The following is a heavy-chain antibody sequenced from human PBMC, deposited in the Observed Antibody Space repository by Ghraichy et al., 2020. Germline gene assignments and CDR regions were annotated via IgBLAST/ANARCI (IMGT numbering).Heavy chain of an antibody. Sequence: GGSLRLSCAASGFTFSSYGMHWVRQAPGKGLEWVAVIWYDGSNKYYADSVKGRFTISRDNSKNTLYLQMNSLRAEDTAVYYCARDDPRITMDVWGKGTTVTVSS. CDR1: GFTFSSYG. D-gene: IGHD5-24*01. CDR2: IWYDGSNK. J-gene: IGHJ6*04. V-gene: IGHV3-33*01. CDR3: ARDDPRITMDV.